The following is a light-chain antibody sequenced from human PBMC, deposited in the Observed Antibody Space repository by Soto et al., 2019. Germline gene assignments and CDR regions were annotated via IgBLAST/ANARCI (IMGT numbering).Light chain of an antibody. CDR2: DAS. V-gene: IGKV3-11*01. CDR1: QSVSAY. J-gene: IGKJ4*01. CDR3: QQRSNSPLT. Sequence: VLTQSPDTLSLFPGERATVSCWCSQSVSAYLAWYQQKPGQAPRLLIYDASKRAAGIPDRFSASGFGTDFTFTISSLEPEDFAVYYCQQRSNSPLTFGGGTKVEIK.